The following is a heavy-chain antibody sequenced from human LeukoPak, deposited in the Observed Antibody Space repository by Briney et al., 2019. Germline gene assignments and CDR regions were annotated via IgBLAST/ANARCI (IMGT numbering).Heavy chain of an antibody. J-gene: IGHJ5*02. V-gene: IGHV4-61*01. D-gene: IGHD1-1*01. CDR2: IYYSGST. Sequence: PSETLSLTCTVSGGSVSSGSYYWSWIRQPPGKGLEWIGYIYYSGSTNHNPSLKSRVTISVDTSKNQFSLKLSSVTAADTAVYYCARDLNWNAGQFDPWGQGTLVTVSS. CDR3: ARDLNWNAGQFDP. CDR1: GGSVSSGSYY.